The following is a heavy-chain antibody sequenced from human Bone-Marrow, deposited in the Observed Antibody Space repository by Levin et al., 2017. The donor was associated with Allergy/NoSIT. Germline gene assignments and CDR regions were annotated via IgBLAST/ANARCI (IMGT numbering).Heavy chain of an antibody. CDR3: ARENYGSGNDAFDI. D-gene: IGHD3-10*01. CDR1: GYTFISYD. J-gene: IGHJ3*02. V-gene: IGHV1-8*01. CDR2: MNPNSGTT. Sequence: GESLKISCKASGYTFISYDINWVRQATGQGPEWMGWMNPNSGTTGYAQKFQGRVTMTRNTSTTTAYLELSSLRSDDTAVYYCARENYGSGNDAFDIWGQGAMVTVSS.